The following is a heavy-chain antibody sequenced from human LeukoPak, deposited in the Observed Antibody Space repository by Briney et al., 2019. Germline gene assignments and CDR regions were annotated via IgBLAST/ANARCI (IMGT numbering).Heavy chain of an antibody. Sequence: SETLSLTCTVSGGSISSSSYYWSWIRQPPGKGLGWIGSIYYSGSTYYNPSLKSRVAISVDTSKNQFSLRLNSVTAADTAVYYCARGITGIKLQGVAFDIWGQGTMVTVSS. CDR2: IYYSGST. D-gene: IGHD1-20*01. J-gene: IGHJ3*02. CDR3: ARGITGIKLQGVAFDI. V-gene: IGHV4-39*01. CDR1: GGSISSSSYY.